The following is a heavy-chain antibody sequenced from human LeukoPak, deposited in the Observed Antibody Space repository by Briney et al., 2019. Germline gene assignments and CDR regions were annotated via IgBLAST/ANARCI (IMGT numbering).Heavy chain of an antibody. D-gene: IGHD2-2*01. CDR1: GFMFSNYG. CDR2: IRSSSNNI. J-gene: IGHJ2*01. CDR3: ARVLRSCSSSTCDGWSFDL. Sequence: GGSLRLSCVASGFMFSNYGMNWVRQAPGKGLEWVSSIRSSSNNIYYADSVKGRFTISRDNAKNSLYLQMNSLRAEDTAVYYCARVLRSCSSSTCDGWSFDLWGRGTLVTVSS. V-gene: IGHV3-21*04.